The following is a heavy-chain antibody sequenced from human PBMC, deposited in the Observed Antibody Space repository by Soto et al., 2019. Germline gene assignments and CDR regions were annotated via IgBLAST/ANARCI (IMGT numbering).Heavy chain of an antibody. CDR1: GFTFSSYE. CDR2: ISSSGSTI. Sequence: EVQLVESGGGLVQPGGSLRLSCAASGFTFSSYEMNWVRQAPGKGLEWVSDISSSGSTIYYADSVKGRFTISRDNAKDSLYLQMNRLRDEDTAVYYCASGRSYGRWGQGTLVTVS. CDR3: ASGRSYGR. D-gene: IGHD5-18*01. J-gene: IGHJ4*02. V-gene: IGHV3-48*03.